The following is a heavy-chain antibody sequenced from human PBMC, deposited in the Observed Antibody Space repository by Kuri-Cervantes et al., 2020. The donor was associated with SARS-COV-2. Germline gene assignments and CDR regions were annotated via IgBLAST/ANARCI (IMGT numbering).Heavy chain of an antibody. J-gene: IGHJ6*03. CDR1: GYTLTELS. V-gene: IGHV1-24*01. D-gene: IGHD5-18*01. CDR2: FDPEDGET. Sequence: ASVKVSCKVSGYTLTELSMHWVRQAPGKGLEWMGGFDPEDGETVYAQKFQGRVTMTEDTSTDTAYMELSSLRSEDTAVYYCATVHVDTATHGAYYYYYMDVWGKGTTVTVSS. CDR3: ATVHVDTATHGAYYYYYMDV.